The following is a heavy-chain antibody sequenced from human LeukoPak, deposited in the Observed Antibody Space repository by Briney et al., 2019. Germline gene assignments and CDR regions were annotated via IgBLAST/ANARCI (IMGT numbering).Heavy chain of an antibody. CDR3: AKEPKEWELPDY. V-gene: IGHV3-30*02. CDR2: IRFDGSNK. D-gene: IGHD1-26*01. Sequence: GGSLRLSCAASGFTFSGFGMSWVRQAPGKGLEWVAFIRFDGSNKYYRDSVKGRFTISRDNSKNTLYLQLDYLRTEDTAVYYCAKEPKEWELPDYWGQGTLATVSS. CDR1: GFTFSGFG. J-gene: IGHJ4*02.